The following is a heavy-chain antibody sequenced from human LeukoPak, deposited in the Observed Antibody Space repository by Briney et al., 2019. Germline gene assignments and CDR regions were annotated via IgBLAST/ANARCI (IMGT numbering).Heavy chain of an antibody. CDR1: GGTFSSYA. CDR2: IIPIFGTA. Sequence: EASVKVSCKASGGTFSSYAISWVRQAPGQGLEWMGGIIPIFGTANYAQKFQGRVTITADESTSTAYMELSSLRSEDTAVYYCAKGFMGGSGSDAFDIWGQGTMVTVSS. D-gene: IGHD3-22*01. CDR3: AKGFMGGSGSDAFDI. J-gene: IGHJ3*02. V-gene: IGHV1-69*13.